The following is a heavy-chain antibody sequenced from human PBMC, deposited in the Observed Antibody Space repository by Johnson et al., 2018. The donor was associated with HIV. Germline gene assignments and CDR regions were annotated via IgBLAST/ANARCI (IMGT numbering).Heavy chain of an antibody. V-gene: IGHV3-30*04. J-gene: IGHJ3*02. CDR1: GFMFSTYA. CDR3: AIGRGEFPRHAFDI. D-gene: IGHD3-10*01. Sequence: QVQLVESGGGVVQPGRSLRLSCAASGFMFSTYAMHWVRQAPGKGLEWVAVISYDGSNTYFADSVKGRFTISRDNAKNSLYLQMNSLRADDTAVYYCAIGRGEFPRHAFDIWGQGTMVTVSS. CDR2: ISYDGSNT.